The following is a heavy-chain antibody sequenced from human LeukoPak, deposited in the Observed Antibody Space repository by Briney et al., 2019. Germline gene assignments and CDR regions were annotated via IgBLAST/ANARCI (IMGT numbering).Heavy chain of an antibody. CDR2: IIPIFGTA. V-gene: IGHV1-69*01. J-gene: IGHJ6*03. D-gene: IGHD2-2*01. CDR3: ARDYCSSTSCYEYYMDV. CDR1: GGTFSSYA. Sequence: SVKVSCKASGGTFSSYAISWVRQAPGQGLEWMGGIIPIFGTANYAQKFQGRVTITADESTSTAYMELSSLRSEDTAVYYCARDYCSSTSCYEYYMDVWGRGTTVTVSS.